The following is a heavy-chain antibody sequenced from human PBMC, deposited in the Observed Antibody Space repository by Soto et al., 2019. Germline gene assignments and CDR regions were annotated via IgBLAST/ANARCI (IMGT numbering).Heavy chain of an antibody. CDR1: GGSFSDHF. V-gene: IGHV4-34*01. Sequence: SETLSLTSAVYGGSFSDHFWTWIRQAPGKDLEWIGEVNHYGTTNYKPSLKSRATVSADTSKNQFSLKLRSVTAADTAVYYCARGTSLTGVLQRDAPDKYYFDFWSQGTLVTVSS. J-gene: IGHJ4*01. CDR3: ARGTSLTGVLQRDAPDKYYFDF. D-gene: IGHD3-9*01. CDR2: VNHYGTT.